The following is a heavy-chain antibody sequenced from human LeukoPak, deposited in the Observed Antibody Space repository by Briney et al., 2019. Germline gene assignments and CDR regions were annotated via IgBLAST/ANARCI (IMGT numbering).Heavy chain of an antibody. CDR1: GFTFSSYA. Sequence: GGSLRLSCAVSGFTFSSYAMGWVRQAPGKGLEWVSTISNSGGTTYYADSVKGRFTISRDDSENTLYLQMNSLRAEDTAVYYCAKATGYLLWGQGTLVTVSS. J-gene: IGHJ4*02. CDR2: ISNSGGTT. D-gene: IGHD1-14*01. CDR3: AKATGYLL. V-gene: IGHV3-23*01.